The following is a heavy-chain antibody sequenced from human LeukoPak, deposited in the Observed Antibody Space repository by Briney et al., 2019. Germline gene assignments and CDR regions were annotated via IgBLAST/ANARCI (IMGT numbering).Heavy chain of an antibody. J-gene: IGHJ4*02. Sequence: GASVKVSCKASGYTFTSYDINWVRQATGQGLEWMGWMNPNSGNTGYAQKFQGRVTMTRNTSISTAYMELSSLRSEDTAVYYCARGGYSSGWYGEGYFDYWGQGTLVTVSS. CDR2: MNPNSGNT. D-gene: IGHD6-19*01. V-gene: IGHV1-8*01. CDR1: GYTFTSYD. CDR3: ARGGYSSGWYGEGYFDY.